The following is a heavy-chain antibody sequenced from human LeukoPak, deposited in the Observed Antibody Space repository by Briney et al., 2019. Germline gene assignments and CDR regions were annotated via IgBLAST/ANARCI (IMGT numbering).Heavy chain of an antibody. CDR3: ATGTTSGSYYFAY. Sequence: GGSLRLSCAASGFTFSSYSMNWVRQAPGKGLEWVSSITSGSSYIYYTDSVKGRFTLSRDNAKNSLYLQINSLRAEDTAVYYCATGTTSGSYYFAYWGQGTLVTVSS. V-gene: IGHV3-21*01. CDR2: ITSGSSYI. J-gene: IGHJ4*02. CDR1: GFTFSSYS. D-gene: IGHD1-1*01.